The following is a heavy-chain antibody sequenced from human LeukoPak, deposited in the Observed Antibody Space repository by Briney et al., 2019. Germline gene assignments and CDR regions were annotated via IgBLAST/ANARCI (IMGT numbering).Heavy chain of an antibody. CDR1: GFTFDDYG. V-gene: IGHV3-20*04. J-gene: IGHJ6*03. D-gene: IGHD2-8*01. Sequence: PGGSLRLSCAASGFTFDDYGMSWVRQAPGKGLEWVSGINWNGGSTGYADSVKGRFTISRDNAKNSLYLQMNSLRAEDTALYYCARGRVMGMLYNRMDVWGKGTTVTVSS. CDR2: INWNGGST. CDR3: ARGRVMGMLYNRMDV.